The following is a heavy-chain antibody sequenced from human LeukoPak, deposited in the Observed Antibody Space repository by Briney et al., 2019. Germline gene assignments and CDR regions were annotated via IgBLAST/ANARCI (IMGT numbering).Heavy chain of an antibody. CDR3: SRARIAVAGTGINLDWFDS. CDR2: IYHSGSI. J-gene: IGHJ5*01. CDR1: GYSISSGYY. Sequence: SETLSLTCTVSGYSISSGYYWGWIRQSPGKGLEWIGSIYHSGSIYDNPSLKSRVSISVDTSKNQFSLKLSSVTAADTAVYFCSRARIAVAGTGINLDWFDSWGQGTLVTVSS. D-gene: IGHD6-19*01. V-gene: IGHV4-38-2*02.